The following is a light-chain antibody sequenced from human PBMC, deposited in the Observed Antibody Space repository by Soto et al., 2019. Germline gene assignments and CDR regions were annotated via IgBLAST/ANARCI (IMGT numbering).Light chain of an antibody. J-gene: IGLJ7*01. CDR1: PSDVGGYNF. CDR2: HVT. CDR3: SSYTRSGTFV. V-gene: IGLV2-14*01. Sequence: QSALTQPASVSGSPGQSITVSCTGTPSDVGGYNFVSWYQQHPGKSPKLIIYHVTDRPSGVSDRFSGSRSASTASLSISGLQAEDEADYYCSSYTRSGTFVFGTGTQLTVL.